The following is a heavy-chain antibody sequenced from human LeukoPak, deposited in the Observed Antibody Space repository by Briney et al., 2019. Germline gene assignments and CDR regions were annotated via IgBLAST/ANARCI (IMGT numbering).Heavy chain of an antibody. D-gene: IGHD5-18*01. J-gene: IGHJ4*02. V-gene: IGHV3-53*05. CDR3: VCPESGYSHGYGY. CDR1: GFTVSSNY. CDR2: VYTGGST. Sequence: GGSLRLSCAASGFTVSSNYMTWVRQAPGKGLEWVSVVYTGGSTYSADSVKGRFTISRDNSKNTLYLQMRSLRVEDTALYYCVCPESGYSHGYGYWGQGTLVTVSS.